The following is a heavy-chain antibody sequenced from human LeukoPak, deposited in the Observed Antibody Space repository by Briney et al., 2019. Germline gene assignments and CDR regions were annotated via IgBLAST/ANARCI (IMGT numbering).Heavy chain of an antibody. Sequence: GGSLRLSCAASGFTLRSYGMSWVRQAPGKGLEWVSAISGSGGSTYYADSVKGRFTISRDNSKNTLYLQMKSLRAEDTAVYYCAKVGVWFGYYYYYMDVWGTGTTVTISS. CDR2: ISGSGGST. J-gene: IGHJ6*03. V-gene: IGHV3-23*01. CDR1: GFTLRSYG. D-gene: IGHD3-10*01. CDR3: AKVGVWFGYYYYYMDV.